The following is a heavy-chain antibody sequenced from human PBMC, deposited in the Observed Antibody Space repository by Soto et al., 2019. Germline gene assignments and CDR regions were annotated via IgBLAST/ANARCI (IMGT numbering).Heavy chain of an antibody. V-gene: IGHV4-59*08. Sequence: SETLSLTRTVSGGSINGYYWSWIRQPPGKTLEWIGYILYSGATTYNPSTASRVTLSVDTSKNQVFLKVNSVTAADAAIYYCARHETGGFWRLWGPGTLVTVSS. D-gene: IGHD3-16*01. CDR1: GGSINGYY. CDR2: ILYSGAT. CDR3: ARHETGGFWRL. J-gene: IGHJ4*02.